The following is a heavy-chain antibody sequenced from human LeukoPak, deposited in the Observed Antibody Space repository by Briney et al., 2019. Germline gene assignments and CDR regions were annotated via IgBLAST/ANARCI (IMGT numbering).Heavy chain of an antibody. J-gene: IGHJ4*02. CDR3: ARGPEASGYYDLPSDY. V-gene: IGHV3-7*01. CDR1: GFTFSSYW. CDR2: IKQDGSEK. Sequence: PGGSLRLSCAASGFTFSSYWMSWVRQAPGKGLEWVANIKQDGSEKYYVDSVKGRFTISRDNAKNSLYLQMNSLRAEDTAVYYCARGPEASGYYDLPSDYWGQGTLVTVSS. D-gene: IGHD3-22*01.